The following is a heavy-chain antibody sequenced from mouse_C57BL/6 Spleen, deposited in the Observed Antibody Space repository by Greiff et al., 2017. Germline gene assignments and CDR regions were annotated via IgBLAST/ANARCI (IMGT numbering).Heavy chain of an antibody. CDR2: IYPGDSDT. J-gene: IGHJ1*03. CDR1: GYTFTSYW. Sequence: VQLQQSGTVLARPGASVKMSCKTSGYTFTSYWMPWVKQRPGQGLEWIGAIYPGDSDTSYNQKVKGKAKLTGVTAAITVYMELSSLTSEDSAVYYCASGNYRGYFGFWGTGTRVTVSS. D-gene: IGHD2-1*01. V-gene: IGHV1-5*01. CDR3: ASGNYRGYFGF.